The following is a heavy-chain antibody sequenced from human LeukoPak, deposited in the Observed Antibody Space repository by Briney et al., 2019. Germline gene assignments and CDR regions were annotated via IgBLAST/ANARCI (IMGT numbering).Heavy chain of an antibody. CDR3: ARGYGSGSYYIAYSDF. CDR2: INPNSGGT. Sequence: ASVKVSCKASGYTFTGYYMHWVRQAPGQGLEWMGWINPNSGGTNYAQKFQGRVTMTRDTSISTAYMELSRLGSDDTAVYYCARGYGSGSYYIAYSDFWGQGTLVTVSS. V-gene: IGHV1-2*02. D-gene: IGHD3-10*01. CDR1: GYTFTGYY. J-gene: IGHJ4*02.